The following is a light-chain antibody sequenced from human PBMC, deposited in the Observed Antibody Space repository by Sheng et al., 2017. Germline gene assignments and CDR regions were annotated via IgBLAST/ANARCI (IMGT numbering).Light chain of an antibody. CDR1: QSVSSD. CDR2: GAS. CDR3: QHYNNWPLT. V-gene: IGKV3-15*01. Sequence: EIVMTQSPATLSVSPGERATLSCRASQSVSSDLAWYQQKPGQAPRLLIYGASTRATGIPARFSGSGSGTDFTLTIGSLQSEDFAVYYCQHYNNWPLTFGGGTKVEIK. J-gene: IGKJ4*01.